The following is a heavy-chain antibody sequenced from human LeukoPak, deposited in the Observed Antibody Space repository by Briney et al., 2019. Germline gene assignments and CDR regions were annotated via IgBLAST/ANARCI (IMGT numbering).Heavy chain of an antibody. CDR3: ARGGQLWPRDDY. CDR2: ISYSGST. V-gene: IGHV4-61*01. D-gene: IGHD3-16*01. J-gene: IGHJ4*02. CDR1: GGSFSSGSYY. Sequence: SETLSLTCTVSGGSFSSGSYYWSWIRQPPGKGLEWIGYISYSGSTNYNPSLKSRVTISADTSKNQFSLKLSSVTAADTAVYHCARGGQLWPRDDYWGQGTLVTVSS.